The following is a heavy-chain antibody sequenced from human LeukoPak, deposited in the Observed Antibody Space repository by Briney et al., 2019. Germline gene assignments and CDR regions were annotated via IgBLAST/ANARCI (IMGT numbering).Heavy chain of an antibody. J-gene: IGHJ4*02. CDR1: GYSFTSYW. CDR2: IYPGDSDT. Sequence: GESLKISCKGSGYSFTSYWIGWVRQMPGKGLEWMGIIYPGDSDTGYSPSFQGQVSISADKSISTAYLQWSSLKASDTAMYYCARSFGESSHPFDYWGQGTLVTVSS. V-gene: IGHV5-51*01. D-gene: IGHD3-10*01. CDR3: ARSFGESSHPFDY.